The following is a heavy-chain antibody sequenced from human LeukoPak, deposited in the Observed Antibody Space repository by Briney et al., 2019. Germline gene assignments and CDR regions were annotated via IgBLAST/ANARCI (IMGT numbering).Heavy chain of an antibody. CDR1: GGSISSYY. CDR3: ARWANYDSWSGFDY. V-gene: IGHV4-59*01. CDR2: IYYSGST. J-gene: IGHJ4*02. Sequence: SETLSLTCTVSGGSISSYYWSWIRQPPGKGLEWIGYIYYSGSTNYNPSLESRVTISVDTSKNQFSLKLSSVTAADTAVYYCARWANYDSWSGFDYWGQGTLVTVS. D-gene: IGHD3-3*01.